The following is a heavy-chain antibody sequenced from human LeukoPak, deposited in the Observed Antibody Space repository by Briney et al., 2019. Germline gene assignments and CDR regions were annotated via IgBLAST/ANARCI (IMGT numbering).Heavy chain of an antibody. Sequence: PGRSLRLSCAASGFTFSSYEMNWVRQAPGKGLEWVSYISGSGSNIFYADSVKGRFTMSRDNAKNSLYLQLNSLRAEDTAVYYCATVGAGNYYAMDVWGQGTTVTVSS. CDR3: ATVGAGNYYAMDV. CDR2: ISGSGSNI. D-gene: IGHD4/OR15-4a*01. CDR1: GFTFSSYE. J-gene: IGHJ6*02. V-gene: IGHV3-48*03.